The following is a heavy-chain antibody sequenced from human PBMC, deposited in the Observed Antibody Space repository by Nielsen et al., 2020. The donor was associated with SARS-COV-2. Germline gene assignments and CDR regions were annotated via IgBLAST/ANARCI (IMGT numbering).Heavy chain of an antibody. D-gene: IGHD2-2*01. CDR3: ARAPADIVVVPAAMPYYYYGMGV. J-gene: IGHJ6*02. V-gene: IGHV3-64*01. CDR1: GFTFSSYA. CDR2: ISSNGGST. Sequence: GESLKISCAASGFTFSSYAMHWVRQAPGKGLEYVSAISSNGGSTYYANSVKGRFTISRDNSKNTLYLQMGSLRAEDMAVYYCARAPADIVVVPAAMPYYYYGMGVWGQGTTVTVSS.